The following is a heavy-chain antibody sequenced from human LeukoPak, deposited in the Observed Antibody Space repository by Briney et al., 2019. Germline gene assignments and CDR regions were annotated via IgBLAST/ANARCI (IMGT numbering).Heavy chain of an antibody. Sequence: VASVRVSCKASGYTFTSYGISWVRQAPGQGLEWMGWISAYNGNTNYAQKLQGRVTMTTDTSTSTAYMELRSLRSDDTAVYYCARQQLYNWFDPWGQGTLVTVSS. CDR2: ISAYNGNT. V-gene: IGHV1-18*01. J-gene: IGHJ5*02. D-gene: IGHD6-13*01. CDR3: ARQQLYNWFDP. CDR1: GYTFTSYG.